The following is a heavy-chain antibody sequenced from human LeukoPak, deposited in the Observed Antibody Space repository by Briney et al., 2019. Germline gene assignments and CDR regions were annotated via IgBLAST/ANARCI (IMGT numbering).Heavy chain of an antibody. CDR2: VYHSGST. V-gene: IGHV4-30-2*01. CDR3: ARGVVPAARGWVLGCYMDV. CDR1: GGSISSGGYY. J-gene: IGHJ6*03. D-gene: IGHD2-2*01. Sequence: SETLSPTCTVSGGSISSGGYYWSWIRQPPGKGLEWIGYVYHSGSTYYNPSLKSRVTISVDRSKNQFSLKLSSVTAADTAVYYCARGVVPAARGWVLGCYMDVWGKGTTVTVSS.